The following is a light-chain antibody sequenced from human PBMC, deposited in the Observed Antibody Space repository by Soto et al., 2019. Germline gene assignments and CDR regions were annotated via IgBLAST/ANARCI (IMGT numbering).Light chain of an antibody. J-gene: IGLJ2*01. Sequence: QSVLTQPPSVSGAPGQRVTISCTGSSSNIGAGHDVHWYQHLPGTAPKLLIYVYSNRPSGVPDRFSGSKSGTSASLAITGLQAEDEADYSCQSYDSSLSASVFGGGIQLTVL. V-gene: IGLV1-40*01. CDR2: VYS. CDR3: QSYDSSLSASV. CDR1: SSNIGAGHD.